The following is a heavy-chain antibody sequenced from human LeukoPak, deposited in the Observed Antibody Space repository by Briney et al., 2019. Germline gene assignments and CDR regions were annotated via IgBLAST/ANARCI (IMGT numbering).Heavy chain of an antibody. CDR1: GFTFSSYT. J-gene: IGHJ3*02. V-gene: IGHV3-23*01. D-gene: IGHD3-22*01. Sequence: GGSLRLSCAASGFTFSSYTMSWVRQAPGKGLEWVSAISGSGGSTYYADSVKGRFTISRDNSKNTLYLQMNSLRAEDTALYYCARPTTYYYDSSAYHVDGFDIWGQGTMVTVSS. CDR3: ARPTTYYYDSSAYHVDGFDI. CDR2: ISGSGGST.